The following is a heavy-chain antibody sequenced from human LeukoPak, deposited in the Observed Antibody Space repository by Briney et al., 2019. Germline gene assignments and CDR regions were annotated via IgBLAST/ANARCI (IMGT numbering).Heavy chain of an antibody. J-gene: IGHJ4*02. Sequence: GGSLRLSCAASGFTFSSYAMHWVRQAPGKGLEYVSAISSNGGSTYYANSVKGRFTISRDNSKNTLYLQMGSLRAEDMAVYYCAREGDFWSGYDYWGQGPWSPSPQ. CDR3: AREGDFWSGYDY. V-gene: IGHV3-64*01. D-gene: IGHD3-3*01. CDR1: GFTFSSYA. CDR2: ISSNGGST.